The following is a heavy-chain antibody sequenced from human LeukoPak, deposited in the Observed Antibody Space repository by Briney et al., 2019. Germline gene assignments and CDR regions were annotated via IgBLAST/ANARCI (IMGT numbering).Heavy chain of an antibody. CDR1: GGSISSSNW. Sequence: SETLSLTCAVSGGSISSSNWWSWVRQPPGKGLEWIGEIYHSGSTNYNPSLKSRVTISVDKSKNQFSLKLSSVTAADTAVYYCARDLLMRGWGEATWDQGTLVTVSS. D-gene: IGHD6-19*01. CDR2: IYHSGST. CDR3: ARDLLMRGWGEAT. J-gene: IGHJ4*02. V-gene: IGHV4-4*02.